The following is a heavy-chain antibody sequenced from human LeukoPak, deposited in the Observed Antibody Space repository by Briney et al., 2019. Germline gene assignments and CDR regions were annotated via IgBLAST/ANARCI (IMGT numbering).Heavy chain of an antibody. CDR1: GLSFSSFA. D-gene: IGHD3-16*01. V-gene: IGHV3-23*01. J-gene: IGHJ4*02. CDR2: IRDNGET. CDR3: AKASWVSSTDAVR. Sequence: GGSLRLSCAASGLSFSSFAMSWVHQGPARGLEWVSSIRDNGETFYADSVKGRFTLSSDSSRNTVYFQLNNLRVEDTAIYYCAKASWVSSTDAVRWGQGTLVTVSS.